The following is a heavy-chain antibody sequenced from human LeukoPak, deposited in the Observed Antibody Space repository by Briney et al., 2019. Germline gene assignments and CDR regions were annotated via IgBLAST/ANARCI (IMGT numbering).Heavy chain of an antibody. J-gene: IGHJ5*02. CDR1: GYTFTTYG. CDR2: MNPNSGNT. Sequence: ASVKVSCKASGYTFTTYGINWVRQATGQGLEWMGWMNPNSGNTGYAQKFQGRVTMTRNTSISTAYMELSSLRSEDTAVYYCARSHAGPGYWFDPWGQGTLVTVSS. V-gene: IGHV1-8*02. CDR3: ARSHAGPGYWFDP. D-gene: IGHD6-13*01.